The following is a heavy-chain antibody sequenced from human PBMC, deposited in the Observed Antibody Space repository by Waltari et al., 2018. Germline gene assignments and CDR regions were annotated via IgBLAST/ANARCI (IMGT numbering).Heavy chain of an antibody. Sequence: QVQLVQSGAEVKKPGASVKVSCKASGYTFTGYYMPWVRQAPGQGLEWMGRINPNSGGTNYAQKFQGRVTMTRDTSISTAYMELSRLRSDDTAVYYCARDVAYSSGWYGYWGQGTLVTVSS. CDR2: INPNSGGT. D-gene: IGHD6-19*01. CDR1: GYTFTGYY. J-gene: IGHJ4*02. CDR3: ARDVAYSSGWYGY. V-gene: IGHV1-2*06.